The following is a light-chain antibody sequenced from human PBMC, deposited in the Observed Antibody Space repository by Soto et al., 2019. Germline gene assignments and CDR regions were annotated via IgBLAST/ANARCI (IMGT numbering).Light chain of an antibody. Sequence: EIVLMQSPGTLSLSPGERATISCRASQTMTRAYVAWYQQKPGQAPRLLIYAASYRATGISDKFSGSGSGTDFSLTISRLEPEDSAVYYCHQYHSPPQTFGQGTKVDIK. V-gene: IGKV3-20*01. J-gene: IGKJ2*01. CDR1: QTMTRAY. CDR3: HQYHSPPQT. CDR2: AAS.